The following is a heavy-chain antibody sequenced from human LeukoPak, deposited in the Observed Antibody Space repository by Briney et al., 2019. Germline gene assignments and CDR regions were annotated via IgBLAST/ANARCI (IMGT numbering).Heavy chain of an antibody. CDR2: INPNSGGT. J-gene: IGHJ6*03. V-gene: IGHV1-2*02. Sequence: GASVKVSCKASGYTFTGYYMHWVRQAPGQGLEWMGWINPNSGGTNYAQKFQGRVTMTRDTSISTAYMELSRLRSEDTAVYYCARGRYYDSSGYNDYYYYYMDVWGKGTTVTVSS. CDR3: ARGRYYDSSGYNDYYYYYMDV. CDR1: GYTFTGYY. D-gene: IGHD3-22*01.